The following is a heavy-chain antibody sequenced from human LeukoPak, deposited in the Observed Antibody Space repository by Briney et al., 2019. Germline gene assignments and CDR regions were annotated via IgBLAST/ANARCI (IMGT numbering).Heavy chain of an antibody. CDR2: TYHTGST. Sequence: SETLSLTRSVSGGPVTEYYWSWIRQPPGKGLEWIGYTYHTGSTNYSPSLKSRVTMSVDASRNQFSLNLVSVTAADTAVYYCARDRGSTGYYYLDSWGQGILVTVSS. CDR1: GGPVTEYY. CDR3: ARDRGSTGYYYLDS. V-gene: IGHV4-59*02. J-gene: IGHJ4*02. D-gene: IGHD1-26*01.